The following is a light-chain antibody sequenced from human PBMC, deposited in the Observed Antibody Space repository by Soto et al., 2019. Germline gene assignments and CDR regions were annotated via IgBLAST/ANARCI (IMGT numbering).Light chain of an antibody. V-gene: IGLV1-40*01. CDR2: GNS. Sequence: QPVLTQPPSVSGAPGQRVTISCTGSSSNIGAGYDVHWYQQLPGTAPKLLIYGNSNRPSGVPDRCSGSKSGTSASLAITGLQAEDEADYYCQSYDSSLSGSVVFGGGTKLTVL. CDR1: SSNIGAGYD. J-gene: IGLJ2*01. CDR3: QSYDSSLSGSVV.